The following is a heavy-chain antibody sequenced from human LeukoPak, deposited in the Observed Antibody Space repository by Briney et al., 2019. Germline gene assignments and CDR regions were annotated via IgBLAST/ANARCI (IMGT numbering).Heavy chain of an antibody. CDR3: AGEYSTGWRFDY. CDR2: IYHSGNT. CDR1: GCSISSGGYS. V-gene: IGHV4-30-2*01. D-gene: IGHD6-19*01. Sequence: PSQTLSLTCAVSGCSISSGGYSWSWIRPPPGKGLELVGYIYHSGNTYYNPSLKSRVTISVDMSKNQFSLKLSSVTAADTAVYYCAGEYSTGWRFDYWGQGTLVTVSS. J-gene: IGHJ4*02.